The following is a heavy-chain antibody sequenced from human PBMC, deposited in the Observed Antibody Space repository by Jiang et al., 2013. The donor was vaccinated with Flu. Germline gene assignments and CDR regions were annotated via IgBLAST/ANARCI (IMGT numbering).Heavy chain of an antibody. CDR2: IYYSGST. Sequence: PGLVKPSETLSLTCTVSGGSISSSSYYWGWIRQPPGKGLEWIGSIYYSGSTYYNPSLKSRVTISVDTSKNQFSLKLSSVTAADTAVYYCARDYDGESERGGDYGVYYYYGMDVWGQGTTVTVSS. CDR3: ARDYDGESERGGDYGVYYYYGMDV. J-gene: IGHJ6*02. V-gene: IGHV4-39*07. CDR1: GGSISSSSYY. D-gene: IGHD4-17*01.